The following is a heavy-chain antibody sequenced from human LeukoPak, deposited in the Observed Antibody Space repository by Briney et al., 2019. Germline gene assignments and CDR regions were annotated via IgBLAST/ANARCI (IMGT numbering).Heavy chain of an antibody. CDR1: GFTFSSYS. D-gene: IGHD1-7*01. V-gene: IGHV3-21*01. J-gene: IGHJ3*02. CDR2: ISSSSSYI. CDR3: ARRDWNYAFGAFDI. Sequence: GGSLRLSCAASGFTFSSYSMNWVRQAPGKGLEWVSSISSSSSYIYYADSVKGRFTISRDNAKNSLYLQMNSLRAEDTAVYYCARRDWNYAFGAFDIWGQGTMVTVSS.